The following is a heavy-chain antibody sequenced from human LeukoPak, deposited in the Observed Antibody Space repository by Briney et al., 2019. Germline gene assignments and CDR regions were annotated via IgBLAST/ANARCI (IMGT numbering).Heavy chain of an antibody. D-gene: IGHD3-22*01. CDR1: GYTFTGYY. CDR2: INTNTGNP. V-gene: IGHV7-4-1*02. J-gene: IGHJ4*02. CDR3: ARAPYYYDSSGYYYYFDY. Sequence: ASVKVSCKASGYTFTGYYMHWVRQAPGQGLEWMGWINTNTGNPTYAQGFTGRFVFSLDTSVSTAYLQISSLKAEDTAVYYCARAPYYYDSSGYYYYFDYWGQGTLVTVSS.